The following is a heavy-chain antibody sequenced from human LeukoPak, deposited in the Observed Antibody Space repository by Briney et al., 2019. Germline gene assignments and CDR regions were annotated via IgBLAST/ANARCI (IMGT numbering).Heavy chain of an antibody. V-gene: IGHV4-59*12. CDR3: VRDPKMYERSYFDY. CDR2: IYYSGST. D-gene: IGHD3-22*01. CDR1: GGSISSYY. Sequence: TSETLSLTCTVSGGSISSYYWSWIRQPPGKGLEWIGYIYYSGSTYYNPSLQSRVTISVDMSKNQFSLKLTSVTAADTAVYYCVRDPKMYERSYFDYWGQGTLVTVSS. J-gene: IGHJ4*02.